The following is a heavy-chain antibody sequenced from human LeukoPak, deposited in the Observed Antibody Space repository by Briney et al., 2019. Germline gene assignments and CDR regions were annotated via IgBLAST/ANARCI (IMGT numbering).Heavy chain of an antibody. CDR3: TRENRPFCPFAY. CDR2: ISHDGTR. V-gene: IGHV4-4*02. Sequence: SETLSLTCGVSGGPIDITNYWSWVRQPPGKGLEWIGEISHDGTRNYNPSLRSRVAMSLDRANNQFSLSLTSVTAADTAVYYCTRENRPFCPFAYWGQGVLVTVSP. J-gene: IGHJ4*02. CDR1: GGPIDITNY. D-gene: IGHD2/OR15-2a*01.